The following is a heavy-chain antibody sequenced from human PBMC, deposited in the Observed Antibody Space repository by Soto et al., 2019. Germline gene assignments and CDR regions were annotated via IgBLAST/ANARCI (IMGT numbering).Heavy chain of an antibody. CDR3: ARPSQYSSGWYVGNYYYGMDV. V-gene: IGHV4-39*01. D-gene: IGHD6-19*01. CDR2: IYYSGST. Sequence: SETLSLTCPVSGGSISSSSYYWGWIRQPPGKGLEGIGSIYYSGSTYYNPSLKRRVTISVDTSKNQFSLKLSSVTAADTAVYYCARPSQYSSGWYVGNYYYGMDVWGQGTTVTVSS. CDR1: GGSISSSSYY. J-gene: IGHJ6*02.